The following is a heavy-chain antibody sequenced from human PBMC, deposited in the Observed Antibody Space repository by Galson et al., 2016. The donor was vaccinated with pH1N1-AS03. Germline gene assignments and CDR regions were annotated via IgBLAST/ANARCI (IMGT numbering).Heavy chain of an antibody. Sequence: SLRLSCAASGFTFSRYWMHWGRQAPGKGLVWVSHINEDGSTTRYADSVKGRFTISRDNSESTLYLQMNSLGDDDTAVYYCARDVGGPDDYWGQGTLVTVSS. D-gene: IGHD4-23*01. V-gene: IGHV3-74*01. CDR1: GFTFSRYW. J-gene: IGHJ4*02. CDR3: ARDVGGPDDY. CDR2: INEDGSTT.